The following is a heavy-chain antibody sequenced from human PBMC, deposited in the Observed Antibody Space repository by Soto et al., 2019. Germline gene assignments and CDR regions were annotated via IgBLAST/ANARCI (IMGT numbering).Heavy chain of an antibody. CDR2: INHSGST. V-gene: IGHV4-34*01. CDR1: GGSFSGYY. Sequence: QVQLQQWGAGLLKPSETLSLTCAVYGGSFSGYYWSWLRQPPGKGLEWIGEINHSGSTNYNPSLKSRVTISVDTSKNQFSLKLSSVTAADTAVYYCARGKEALLWFGESTDFDYWGQGILVTVSS. D-gene: IGHD3-10*01. J-gene: IGHJ4*02. CDR3: ARGKEALLWFGESTDFDY.